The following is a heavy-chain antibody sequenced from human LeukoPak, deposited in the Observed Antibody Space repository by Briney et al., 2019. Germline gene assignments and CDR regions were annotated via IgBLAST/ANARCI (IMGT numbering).Heavy chain of an antibody. CDR2: IKQDGSEK. CDR1: GFTFGSYW. J-gene: IGHJ5*02. V-gene: IGHV3-7*01. CDR3: AGSSGS. D-gene: IGHD3-22*01. Sequence: GGSLRLSCAASGFTFGSYWMTWVRQAPGKGLEWVANIKQDGSEKYYVDSVKGRFTISRDNAKNSLYLQMNSLRAEDTAVYYCAGSSGSWGQGTLVTVCS.